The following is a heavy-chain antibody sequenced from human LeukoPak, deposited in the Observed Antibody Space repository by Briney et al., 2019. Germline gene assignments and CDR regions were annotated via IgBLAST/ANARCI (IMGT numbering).Heavy chain of an antibody. J-gene: IGHJ4*02. CDR3: ARELVLELFDY. V-gene: IGHV4-38-2*02. CDR1: GYSISSGYY. D-gene: IGHD1-7*01. Sequence: PSETLSLTCAVSGYSISSGYYWGWIRRPPGKGLEWIGSIYHSGSTYYNPSLKSRVTISVDTSKNQFSLKLSSVTAADTAVYYCARELVLELFDYWGQGTLVTVSS. CDR2: IYHSGST.